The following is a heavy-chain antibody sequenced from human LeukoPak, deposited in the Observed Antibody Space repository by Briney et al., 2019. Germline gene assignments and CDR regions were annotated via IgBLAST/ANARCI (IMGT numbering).Heavy chain of an antibody. V-gene: IGHV1-46*01. CDR3: ARGDYGGIDY. D-gene: IGHD4-23*01. J-gene: IGHJ4*02. Sequence: VASVKVSCKASGYTFINHYIHWARQAPGQGLEWMGIINCSGGSTNYAQKFQGRVTMTRDMSTSTVYMEVSSLRSEDTAVYYCARGDYGGIDYWGQGILVTVSS. CDR2: INCSGGST. CDR1: GYTFINHY.